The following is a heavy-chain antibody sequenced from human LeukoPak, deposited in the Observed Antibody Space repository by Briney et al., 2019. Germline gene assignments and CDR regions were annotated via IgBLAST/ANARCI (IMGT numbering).Heavy chain of an antibody. D-gene: IGHD1-14*01. CDR3: ARDEHEPDNYYYYGMDV. Sequence: GGSLRLSCAASGFTFSSYGMHWVRQAPGKGLEWVAVIWYDGSNKYYADSVKGRFTISRDNSKNTLYLQMNSLRAEDTAVYYCARDEHEPDNYYYYGMDVWGQGTTVTISS. J-gene: IGHJ6*02. CDR2: IWYDGSNK. CDR1: GFTFSSYG. V-gene: IGHV3-33*01.